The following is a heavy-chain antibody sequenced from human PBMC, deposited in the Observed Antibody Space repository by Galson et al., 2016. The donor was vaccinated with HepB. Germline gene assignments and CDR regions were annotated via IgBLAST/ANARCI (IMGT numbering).Heavy chain of an antibody. D-gene: IGHD3-22*01. Sequence: QSGAEVKKPGESLKISCKGSGYNFTSYWIAWVRQMPGKGLQWMGIIYPGDADTRYSPSFPGQVTIATDKSISTAYLQWSTLEASDTAMYYWARGYYYNSAAYYNDAFHIWGQWTMVTVSS. CDR3: ARGYYYNSAAYYNDAFHI. V-gene: IGHV5-51*01. J-gene: IGHJ3*02. CDR2: IYPGDADT. CDR1: GYNFTSYW.